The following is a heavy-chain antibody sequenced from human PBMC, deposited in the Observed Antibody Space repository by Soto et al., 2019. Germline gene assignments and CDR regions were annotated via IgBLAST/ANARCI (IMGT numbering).Heavy chain of an antibody. CDR1: GGSISSYD. V-gene: IGHV4-59*08. D-gene: IGHD2-2*01. CDR3: ARTEVTRAFDI. Sequence: PSETLCLTCTVSGGSISSYDGSWIRQPPGKGLEWIGYIYYSGSTNYNPSLKSRVTISVDTSKNQFSLQLNSVTPDDTAVYYCARTEVTRAFDIWGQGTRSPSPQ. CDR2: IYYSGST. J-gene: IGHJ3*02.